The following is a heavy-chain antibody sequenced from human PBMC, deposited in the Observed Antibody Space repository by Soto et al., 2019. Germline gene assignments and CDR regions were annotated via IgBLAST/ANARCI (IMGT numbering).Heavy chain of an antibody. Sequence: EVQLVESGGGLVQPGGSLRLSCAASGFTFSSYWMSWVRQAPGKGLEWVANIKQDGSEKYYVDSVKGRFTISRDNAKNSLYLQMNSLTAEDTAVYYCIGDDDSPDYWGEGTLVIVSS. CDR1: GFTFSSYW. D-gene: IGHD2-21*02. V-gene: IGHV3-7*01. CDR2: IKQDGSEK. CDR3: IGDDDSPDY. J-gene: IGHJ4*02.